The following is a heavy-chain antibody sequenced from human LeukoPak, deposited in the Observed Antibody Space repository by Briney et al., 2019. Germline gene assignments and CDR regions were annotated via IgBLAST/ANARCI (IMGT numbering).Heavy chain of an antibody. Sequence: ASVKVSCKASGYTFTSYAMYWVRQAPGQRLEWMGWINAGNGNTKYSQKFLGRVTITRDTSASTAYMELSSLRSEDTAVYYCARGGGYQLLMYVGDYWGQGTLVTVSS. CDR1: GYTFTSYA. J-gene: IGHJ4*02. CDR2: INAGNGNT. CDR3: ARGGGYQLLMYVGDY. D-gene: IGHD2-2*01. V-gene: IGHV1-3*01.